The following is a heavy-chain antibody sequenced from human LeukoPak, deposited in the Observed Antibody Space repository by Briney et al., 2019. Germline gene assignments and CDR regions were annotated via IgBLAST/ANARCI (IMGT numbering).Heavy chain of an antibody. J-gene: IGHJ4*02. D-gene: IGHD1-26*01. Sequence: SETLSLTCTVSGDSMTSGSYYWRWIRQPAGKGLEWIGRVYTRGSATYNPSLKSRVTLSVDTSNNQVSLRLTSVTAADTAVYYCARDNSGSFPPIFDHWGQGFQVTVSS. CDR2: VYTRGSA. CDR3: ARDNSGSFPPIFDH. V-gene: IGHV4-61*02. CDR1: GDSMTSGSYY.